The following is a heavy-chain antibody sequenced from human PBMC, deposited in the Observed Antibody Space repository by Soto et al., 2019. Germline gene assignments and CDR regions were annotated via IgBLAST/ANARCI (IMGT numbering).Heavy chain of an antibody. J-gene: IGHJ5*02. V-gene: IGHV4-30-4*07. CDR2: TYYSGST. CDR3: ARGGYYYDSSDYSKFDT. D-gene: IGHD3-22*01. Sequence: PSETLSLTCDVSGDTLSTGGYTRAWIRQPPGKALEWIGYTYYSGSTYYNPSLKSRVTMSVDTSKNHFSLKLSSVTAADTAVYYCARGGYYYDSSDYSKFDTWGQGTLVTVSS. CDR1: GDTLSTGGYT.